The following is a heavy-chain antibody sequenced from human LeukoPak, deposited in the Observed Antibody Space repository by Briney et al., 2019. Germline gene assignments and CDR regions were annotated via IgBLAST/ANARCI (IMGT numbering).Heavy chain of an antibody. CDR3: ARAKGIAAAMAFDI. V-gene: IGHV4-61*02. CDR2: ISSSGST. J-gene: IGHJ3*02. Sequence: PSQTLSLTCTVSGDSISSGDYYWSWIRQPAGKGLEWIGRISSSGSTNYNPSLKSRVTISVDTSKNQFSLKLSSVTAADTAVYYCARAKGIAAAMAFDIWGQGTMVTVSS. D-gene: IGHD6-13*01. CDR1: GDSISSGDYY.